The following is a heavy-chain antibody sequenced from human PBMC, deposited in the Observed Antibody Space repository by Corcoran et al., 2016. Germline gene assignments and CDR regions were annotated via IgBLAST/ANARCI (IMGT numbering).Heavy chain of an antibody. CDR1: GGSFSGYY. J-gene: IGHJ4*02. CDR2: INHSGST. V-gene: IGHV4-34*01. CDR3: ARRKGGQLRTVVGALDY. Sequence: QVQLQQWGAGLLKPSETLSLTCAVYGGSFSGYYWSWIRQPPGKGLEWIGEINHSGSTNYNPSLKSRVTISVDTSKNQFSLKLSSVTAADTAVYYWARRKGGQLRTVVGALDYWGQGTLVTVSS. D-gene: IGHD1-26*01.